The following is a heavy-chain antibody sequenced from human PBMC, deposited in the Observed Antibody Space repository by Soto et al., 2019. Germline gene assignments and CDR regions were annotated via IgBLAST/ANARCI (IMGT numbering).Heavy chain of an antibody. V-gene: IGHV5-51*01. D-gene: IGHD4-17*01. CDR3: FLQDGDGLFYFDF. CDR2: IYPVDSDT. CDR1: GYTFNIYW. Sequence: GESLKISCKGSGYTFNIYWIAWVRQMPGKGLEWMGVIYPVDSDTRYSPSFQGQVTISVDKSINTAYLQWSSLQASDTAIYYCFLQDGDGLFYFDFWGQGILVTV. J-gene: IGHJ4*02.